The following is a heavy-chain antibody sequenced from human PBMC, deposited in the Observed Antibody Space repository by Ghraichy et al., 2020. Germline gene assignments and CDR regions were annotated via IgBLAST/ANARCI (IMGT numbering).Heavy chain of an antibody. Sequence: SETLSLTCTVSGGSISSSSYYWGWIRQPPGKGLEWIGSIYYSGSTYYNPSLKSRVTISLDTSKNQFSLKLSSVTAADTAVYYCARDLYAAPGLSAFDIWGQGTMVTVSS. V-gene: IGHV4-39*07. CDR3: ARDLYAAPGLSAFDI. CDR2: IYYSGST. CDR1: GGSISSSSYY. J-gene: IGHJ3*02. D-gene: IGHD2-8*01.